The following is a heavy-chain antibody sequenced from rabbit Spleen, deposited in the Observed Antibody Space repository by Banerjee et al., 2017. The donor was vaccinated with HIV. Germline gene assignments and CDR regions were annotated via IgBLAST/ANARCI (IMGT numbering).Heavy chain of an antibody. V-gene: IGHV1S45*01. CDR3: ARDAGSDAYTDGVFNL. Sequence: QQQLEESGGGLVKPGGTLTLTCKASGIDFSRYYDMCWVRQAPGKGLEWIGCIYTGNDMTYYASCAKGRLAISKTSSTTVTLQMTSLTVADTATYFCARDAGSDAYTDGVFNLWGPGTLFTVS. D-gene: IGHD4-2*01. CDR2: IYTGNDMT. J-gene: IGHJ4*01. CDR1: GIDFSRYYD.